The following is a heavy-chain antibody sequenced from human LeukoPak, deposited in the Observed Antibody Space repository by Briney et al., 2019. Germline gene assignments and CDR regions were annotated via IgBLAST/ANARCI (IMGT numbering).Heavy chain of an antibody. CDR3: ARGPGPIAGAKNPFDI. CDR1: GFTFSAYA. CDR2: ISYDGSNK. D-gene: IGHD1-26*01. V-gene: IGHV3-30*01. Sequence: GGSLRLSCAASGFTFSAYAMHWVRQAPGKGLEWVAVISYDGSNKYYADSVKGRFTISGDKSKDTLYLQMKSPRPEDTAVYYCARGPGPIAGAKNPFDIWGQGTMVTVSS. J-gene: IGHJ3*02.